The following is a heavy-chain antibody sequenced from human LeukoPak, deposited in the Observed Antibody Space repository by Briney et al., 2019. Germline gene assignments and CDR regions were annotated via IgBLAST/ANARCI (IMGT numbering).Heavy chain of an antibody. D-gene: IGHD5/OR15-5a*01. Sequence: GGSLRLSCAASGFTFSSYAMSWVRQAPGKGLEWVSAISGSGGSTYYADSVKGRFTISRDNSKNTLFLQMNSLRAEDTAVFYCARETGSAVGSTDFDYWGQGALVTVSS. J-gene: IGHJ4*02. V-gene: IGHV3-23*01. CDR2: ISGSGGST. CDR1: GFTFSSYA. CDR3: ARETGSAVGSTDFDY.